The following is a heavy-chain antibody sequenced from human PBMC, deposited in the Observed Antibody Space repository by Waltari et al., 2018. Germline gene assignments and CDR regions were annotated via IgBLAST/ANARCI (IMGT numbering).Heavy chain of an antibody. CDR2: VDHSGTP. CDR3: ARSPRIAVSPRYYYMDV. Sequence: QVQLQQWGAGLLKPSETLSLTCGVSEGSFICYYWIWIRQAPGKGLEWIGEVDHSGTPNYNPSLKSRLTISIYASRVQLSLKLSSVTAADSAVYYCARSPRIAVSPRYYYMDVWGKGTTVTVSS. CDR1: EGSFICYY. D-gene: IGHD6-19*01. V-gene: IGHV4-34*02. J-gene: IGHJ6*03.